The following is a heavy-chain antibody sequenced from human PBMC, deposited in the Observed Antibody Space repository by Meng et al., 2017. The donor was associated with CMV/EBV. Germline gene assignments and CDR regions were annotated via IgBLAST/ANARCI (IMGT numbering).Heavy chain of an antibody. CDR1: GFTFSDYY. CDR3: ARVQVWYQLLYYFDY. V-gene: IGHV3-11*04. Sequence: GGSLRLSCAASGFTFSDYYMSWIRQAPGKGLEWVSYISSSGSTIYYADSVKGRFTISRDNAKNSLYLQMNSLRAEDTAVYYCARVQVWYQLLYYFDYWGQGTLVTVSS. CDR2: ISSSGSTI. D-gene: IGHD2-2*01. J-gene: IGHJ4*02.